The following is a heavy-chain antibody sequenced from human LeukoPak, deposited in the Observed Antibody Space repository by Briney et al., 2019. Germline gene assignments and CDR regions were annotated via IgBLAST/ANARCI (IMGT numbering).Heavy chain of an antibody. J-gene: IGHJ4*02. D-gene: IGHD1-1*01. Sequence: GGSRSLSLAASGFTLSSYGMPWFGRVPAKGWEGVAVIWYDGSNKYYADSVKGRFTISRDNSKNTLYLQMNSLRAEDTAVYYCAKGQQTGTFGYWGQGTLVTVS. V-gene: IGHV3-33*06. CDR3: AKGQQTGTFGY. CDR1: GFTLSSYG. CDR2: IWYDGSNK.